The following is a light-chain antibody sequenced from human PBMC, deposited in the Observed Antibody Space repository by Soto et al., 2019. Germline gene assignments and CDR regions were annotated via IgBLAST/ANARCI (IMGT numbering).Light chain of an antibody. Sequence: EIVLTQSPGTLSLSPGERATLSCRASQSVSSSYLAWYQQKPGQAPRLLIYGASSRATGIPDRFSGSGSGTDFTLTISRLEPEDFAVYYCQQYGSSPTWTFGQGTNMDIK. J-gene: IGKJ1*01. CDR2: GAS. V-gene: IGKV3-20*01. CDR3: QQYGSSPTWT. CDR1: QSVSSSY.